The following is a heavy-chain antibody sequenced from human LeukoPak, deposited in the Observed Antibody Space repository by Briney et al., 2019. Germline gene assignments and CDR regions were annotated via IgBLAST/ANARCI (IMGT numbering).Heavy chain of an antibody. CDR1: GYTFTSYG. J-gene: IGHJ4*02. CDR3: ARDVDYGDYDYFDY. D-gene: IGHD4-17*01. CDR2: ISAYNGNT. V-gene: IGHV1-18*01. Sequence: EASVKVSCKASGYTFTSYGISWVRQAPGQGLEWMGWISAYNGNTNYAQKLQGRVTMTTDTSTSTAYMELRSLRSDDTAVYYCARDVDYGDYDYFDYWGQGTLVTVSS.